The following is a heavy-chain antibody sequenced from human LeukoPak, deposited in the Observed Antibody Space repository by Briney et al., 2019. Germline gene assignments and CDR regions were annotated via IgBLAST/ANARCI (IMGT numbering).Heavy chain of an antibody. Sequence: SETLSLTCTVSGGSISSYYWSWIRQPAGKGLEWIGRIYTSGSTNYNPSLKTRVTISVDKSKNQFSLKLSSVTAADTAVYYCASGDYYGSGSFDYWGQGTLVTVSS. D-gene: IGHD3-10*01. CDR3: ASGDYYGSGSFDY. J-gene: IGHJ4*02. CDR2: IYTSGST. V-gene: IGHV4-4*07. CDR1: GGSISSYY.